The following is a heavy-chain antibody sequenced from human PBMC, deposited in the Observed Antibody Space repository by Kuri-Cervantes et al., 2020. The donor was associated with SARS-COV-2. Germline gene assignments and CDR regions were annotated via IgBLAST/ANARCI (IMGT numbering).Heavy chain of an antibody. CDR2: IIGMTGTV. D-gene: IGHD6-13*01. Sequence: SVKVSCKASGVTFSIFDMSWARLAPGQGPEWMGRIIGMTGTVHYAQNFKDRVTITADASTSTAYMELSSLRSEDTAVYYCARDRLAAAGTTEHRHWGQGTLVTVSS. CDR3: ARDRLAAAGTTEHRH. CDR1: GVTFSIFD. J-gene: IGHJ1*01. V-gene: IGHV1-69*11.